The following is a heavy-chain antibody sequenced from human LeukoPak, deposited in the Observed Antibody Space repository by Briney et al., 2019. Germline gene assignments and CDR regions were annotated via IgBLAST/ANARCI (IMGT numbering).Heavy chain of an antibody. V-gene: IGHV1-18*01. CDR1: GYTFTSYG. Sequence: ASVKVSCKASGYTFTSYGISWVRQAPGQGLEWMGWISAYNGNTNYAQKLQGRVTMTTDTSTSTAYMELRSLRSDDTAVYYCARVHHDILTGVPGWFDHWGQGALVTVSS. CDR3: ARVHHDILTGVPGWFDH. J-gene: IGHJ5*02. D-gene: IGHD3-9*01. CDR2: ISAYNGNT.